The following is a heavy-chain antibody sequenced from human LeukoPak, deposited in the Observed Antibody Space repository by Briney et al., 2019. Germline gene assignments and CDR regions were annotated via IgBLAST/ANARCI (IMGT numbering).Heavy chain of an antibody. CDR1: GFTFNNYA. Sequence: GGSLRLSCAGSGFTFNNYAMSWVRQAPGKGLEWVSAISGSGGSTYYADSVKGRFTISRDNSKNTLYLQMNSLRAEDTAVYYCAKPYSGSYEYYFDYWGQGTLVTVSS. CDR3: AKPYSGSYEYYFDY. CDR2: ISGSGGST. J-gene: IGHJ4*02. D-gene: IGHD1-26*01. V-gene: IGHV3-23*01.